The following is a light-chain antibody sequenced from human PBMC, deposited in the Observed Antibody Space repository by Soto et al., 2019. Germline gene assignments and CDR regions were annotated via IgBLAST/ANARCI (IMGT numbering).Light chain of an antibody. V-gene: IGLV2-23*02. CDR1: SSDVGSRNL. CDR2: EVT. J-gene: IGLJ3*02. Sequence: QSALTHPASVSGSPGQSITISCTGTSSDVGSRNLVSWYQQHPGKAPKLIIYEVTKWPSGVSNRFSGSKSGNTASLTIFGLQAEDEADYYCCSYAGSYTWVFGGGTKLTVL. CDR3: CSYAGSYTWV.